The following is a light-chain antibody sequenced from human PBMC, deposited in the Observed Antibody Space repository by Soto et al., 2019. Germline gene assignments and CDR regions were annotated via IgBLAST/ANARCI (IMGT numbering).Light chain of an antibody. CDR2: YDN. J-gene: IGLJ1*01. CDR1: GSTFGAGYD. V-gene: IGLV1-36*01. CDR3: AAWDDSLNGYV. Sequence: QSALTQPPSVSGAPGQRVTISCTGSGSTFGAGYDVHWYQQLPGKAPKLLMFYDNLLPSGVSDRFSGSKSGTSASLAISGLQSEDEADYYCAAWDDSLNGYVFGTGTKVTVL.